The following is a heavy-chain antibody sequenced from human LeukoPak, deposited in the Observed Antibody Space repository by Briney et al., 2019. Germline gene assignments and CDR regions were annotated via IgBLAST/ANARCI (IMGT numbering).Heavy chain of an antibody. CDR3: ARGPPLWSGYYYFDY. CDR1: GGSISSYY. J-gene: IGHJ4*02. Sequence: SETLSLTCTVSGGSISSYYWSWIRQPPGKGLEWIGYIYYSGSTNYNPSLKSRVTISVDTSKNQFSLKLSSVTAADTAVYYCARGPPLWSGYYYFDYWGQGTLVTVSS. D-gene: IGHD3-3*01. V-gene: IGHV4-59*12. CDR2: IYYSGST.